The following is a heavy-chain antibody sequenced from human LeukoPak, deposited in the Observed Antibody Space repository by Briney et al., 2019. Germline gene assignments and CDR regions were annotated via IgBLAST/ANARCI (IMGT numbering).Heavy chain of an antibody. CDR3: ARLPSSSVDY. CDR1: GFTFSSYG. Sequence: GGSLRLSCAASGFTFSSYGMHWVRQAPGKGLEWVAVISYDGSNKYYADSVKGRFTISRDNSKNTLYLQMNSLRAEDTAVYYCARLPSSSVDYWGQGTLVTVSS. V-gene: IGHV3-30*03. J-gene: IGHJ4*02. CDR2: ISYDGSNK. D-gene: IGHD6-6*01.